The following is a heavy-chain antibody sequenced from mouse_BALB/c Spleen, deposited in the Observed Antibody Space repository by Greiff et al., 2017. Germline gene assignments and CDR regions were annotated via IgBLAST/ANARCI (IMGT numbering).Heavy chain of an antibody. V-gene: IGHV5-17*02. J-gene: IGHJ4*01. Sequence: EVKLMESGGGLVQPGGSRKLSCAASGFTFSSFGMHWVRQAPEKGLEWVAYISSGSSTIYYADTVKGRFTISRDNPKNTLFLQMPSLRSEDTAMYYCARGTTVVARYAMDYWGQGTSVTVSS. CDR2: ISSGSSTI. CDR3: ARGTTVVARYAMDY. D-gene: IGHD1-1*01. CDR1: GFTFSSFG.